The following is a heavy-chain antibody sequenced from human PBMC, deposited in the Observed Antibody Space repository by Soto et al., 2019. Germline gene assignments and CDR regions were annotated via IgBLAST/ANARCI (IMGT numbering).Heavy chain of an antibody. Sequence: GGSLRLSCASSGVTFSSYWMHWVRQAPGKGLVWVSRVNGDGSVTSFADSVKGRFTISRDNAKNTLYLQMNSLRPEDTAVYYCARFVVVTAGDYWGQGTLVTV. J-gene: IGHJ4*02. CDR2: VNGDGSVT. CDR3: ARFVVVTAGDY. D-gene: IGHD2-21*02. V-gene: IGHV3-74*01. CDR1: GVTFSSYW.